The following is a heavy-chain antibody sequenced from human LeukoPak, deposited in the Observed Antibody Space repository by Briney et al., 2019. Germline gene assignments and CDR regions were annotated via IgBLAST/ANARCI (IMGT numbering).Heavy chain of an antibody. CDR2: IIPVFGTT. V-gene: IGHV1-69*06. CDR1: GGTFSSYA. CDR3: ARCSPGDSSNFYAVLQY. J-gene: IGHJ4*02. D-gene: IGHD3-22*01. Sequence: SVKVSCKASGGTFSSYAVSWVRLTPGQGLEWLGGIIPVFGTTTYAQKFQAKVTMTADKSTNTAYLEISSLTSDDTAVYYCARCSPGDSSNFYAVLQYWGQGTQVTAST.